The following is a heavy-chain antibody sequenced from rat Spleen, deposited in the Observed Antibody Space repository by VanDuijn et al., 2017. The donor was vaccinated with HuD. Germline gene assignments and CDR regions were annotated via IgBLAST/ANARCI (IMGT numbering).Heavy chain of an antibody. CDR1: GFTFSDYY. CDR3: ARPHSSLYVMDA. CDR2: ISYEGSNT. V-gene: IGHV5-22*01. Sequence: EVQLVESGGGLVQPGRSLKVSCAASGFTFSDYYMAWVRQAPKKGLEWVASISYEGSNTYYGDSVKGRFTISRDNAKSTLYLQMNSLRSEDTATYYCARPHSSLYVMDAWGQGASVTVSS. J-gene: IGHJ4*01. D-gene: IGHD1-2*01.